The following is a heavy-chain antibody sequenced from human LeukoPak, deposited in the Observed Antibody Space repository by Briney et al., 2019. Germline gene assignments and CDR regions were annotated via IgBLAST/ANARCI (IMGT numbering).Heavy chain of an antibody. CDR2: IGGGDFST. D-gene: IGHD3-16*01. CDR1: GFNFNIYA. V-gene: IGHV3-23*01. J-gene: IGHJ4*02. Sequence: GGSLRLSCEASGFNFNIYAMSWVRQAPGKGLEWVSAIGGGDFSTDYADSVKGRFTVSRDNSKNTLYLQMNSLRAEDTAVYYCAKARLWGQGTLVTVSS. CDR3: AKARL.